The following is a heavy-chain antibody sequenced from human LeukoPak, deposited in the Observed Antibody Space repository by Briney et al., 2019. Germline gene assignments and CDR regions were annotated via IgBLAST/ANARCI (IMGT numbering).Heavy chain of an antibody. J-gene: IGHJ4*02. CDR1: GFTFSSYE. CDR3: ASSSSWYSGLDY. V-gene: IGHV3-48*03. Sequence: PGGSLRLTCAASGFTFSSYEMNWVRQAPGKGLEWVSYISSSGSTIYYADSVKGRFTISRDNAKNSLYLQMNSLRAEDTAVYYCASSSSWYSGLDYWGQGTLVTVSS. CDR2: ISSSGSTI. D-gene: IGHD6-13*01.